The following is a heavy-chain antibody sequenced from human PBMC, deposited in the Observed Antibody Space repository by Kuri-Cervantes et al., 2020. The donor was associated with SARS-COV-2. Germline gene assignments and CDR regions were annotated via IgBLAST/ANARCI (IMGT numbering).Heavy chain of an antibody. V-gene: IGHV3-11*04. CDR2: ISISGSTI. CDR1: GFTFSDYY. CDR3: ARGGVYYDSSGYYPY. J-gene: IGHJ4*02. D-gene: IGHD3-22*01. Sequence: GESLKISCAASGFTFSDYYMSWIRQAPGKGLEWVSYISISGSTIYYADSVKGRFTISRDNAKNSLYLQMNSLRDEDTAVYYCARGGVYYDSSGYYPYWGQGTLVTVSS.